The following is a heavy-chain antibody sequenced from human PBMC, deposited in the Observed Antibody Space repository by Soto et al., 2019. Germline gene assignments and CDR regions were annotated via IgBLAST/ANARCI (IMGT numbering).Heavy chain of an antibody. CDR2: IFSNDEK. V-gene: IGHV2-26*01. J-gene: IGHJ5*02. D-gene: IGHD6-6*01. CDR3: APPFRELDTREFDP. Sequence: QVTLKESGPVLVKPTETLTLTCTVSGFSLSNAKMGVSWIRQPPGKALEWLAHIFSNDEKSYSTSLKSRLTISNDTSKTQVVLTMTNMDPVDTATYYCAPPFRELDTREFDPWGQGTLVTVSS. CDR1: GFSLSNAKMG.